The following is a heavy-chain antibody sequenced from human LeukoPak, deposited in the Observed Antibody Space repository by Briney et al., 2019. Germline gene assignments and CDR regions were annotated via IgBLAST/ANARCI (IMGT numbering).Heavy chain of an antibody. J-gene: IGHJ4*02. Sequence: SETLSLTCTVSGGSISSYYSSWIRQPPGKGLEWIGYIYYSGSTNYNPSLKSRVTISVDTSKNQFSLKLSSVTAADTAVYYCARMSDYYDSSGCFDYWGQGTLVTVSS. D-gene: IGHD3-22*01. CDR1: GGSISSYY. V-gene: IGHV4-59*08. CDR3: ARMSDYYDSSGCFDY. CDR2: IYYSGST.